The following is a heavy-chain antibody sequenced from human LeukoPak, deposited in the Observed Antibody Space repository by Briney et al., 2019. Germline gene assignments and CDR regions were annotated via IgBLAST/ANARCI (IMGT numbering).Heavy chain of an antibody. Sequence: SETLSLTCTVSGGSISSGGYYWSWIRQHPGKGLEWIGYIYYSGSTYYNPSLKSRVTISVDTSKNQFSLKLSSVTAADTAVYYCARHGPAAFNWFDPWGQGTLVTVSS. D-gene: IGHD6-13*01. V-gene: IGHV4-31*03. CDR2: IYYSGST. CDR3: ARHGPAAFNWFDP. CDR1: GGSISSGGYY. J-gene: IGHJ5*02.